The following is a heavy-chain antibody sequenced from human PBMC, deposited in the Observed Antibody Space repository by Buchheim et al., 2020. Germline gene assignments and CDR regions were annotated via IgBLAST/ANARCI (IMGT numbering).Heavy chain of an antibody. J-gene: IGHJ4*02. Sequence: EVQLVESGGGLVQPGGSLRLSCAASGFTFSTYRMHWVRQAPGRGLEWVSVITCDGRTKDYADSVKGRFTVSRANSTSTLYLQMNSLRDEDTAVYYCVRESSGYYYYFDYWGQGTL. D-gene: IGHD3-22*01. V-gene: IGHV3-74*01. CDR1: GFTFSTYR. CDR2: ITCDGRTK. CDR3: VRESSGYYYYFDY.